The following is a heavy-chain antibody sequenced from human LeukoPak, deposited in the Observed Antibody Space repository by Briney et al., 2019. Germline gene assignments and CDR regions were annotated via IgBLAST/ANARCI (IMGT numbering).Heavy chain of an antibody. Sequence: SQTLSLTCGISGDSVSTINGAWNWVRQSPSRGLEWLGRTYYRSKWYYDYAVSVQGRITINPDTSKNHFSLQLSSVTPEDTAVYYCARDEGNTGWHTFDIWGQGTLITVSS. V-gene: IGHV6-1*01. CDR1: GDSVSTINGA. CDR3: ARDEGNTGWHTFDI. D-gene: IGHD6-19*01. J-gene: IGHJ4*02. CDR2: TYYRSKWYY.